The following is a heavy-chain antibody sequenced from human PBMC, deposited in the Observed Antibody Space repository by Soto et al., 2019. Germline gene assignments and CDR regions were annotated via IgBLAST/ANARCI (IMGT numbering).Heavy chain of an antibody. CDR2: VHWNDDK. D-gene: IGHD3-3*01. CDR3: ANRCLGDTSNDYNGMDV. V-gene: IGHV2-5*01. CDR1: GFSLSTTGEG. Sequence: QITLKEAGPTLVKPTQTLTLTCTFSGFSLSTTGEGVFWIRQPPGKAPEWLALVHWNDDKRYSPSLRPRLTIRKDTSRHQVVLSLTNLDPVDTGTYYCANRCLGDTSNDYNGMDVCGQGTTVIVSS. J-gene: IGHJ6*02.